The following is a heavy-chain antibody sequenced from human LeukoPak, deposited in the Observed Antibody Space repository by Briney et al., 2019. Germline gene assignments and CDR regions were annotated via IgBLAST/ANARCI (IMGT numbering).Heavy chain of an antibody. CDR2: ISGGSRGI. CDR3: VKDISPPKDDILTGNPDH. D-gene: IGHD3-9*01. V-gene: IGHV3-48*01. Sequence: PGGSLRLSCSASGFTFSSYSMNWVRQAPGKGLEWVSFISGGSRGIHYADSVKGRFTISRDNAESSLYLQMNSLRPEDTALYYCVKDISPPKDDILTGNPDHWGQGTLVTVSS. J-gene: IGHJ4*02. CDR1: GFTFSSYS.